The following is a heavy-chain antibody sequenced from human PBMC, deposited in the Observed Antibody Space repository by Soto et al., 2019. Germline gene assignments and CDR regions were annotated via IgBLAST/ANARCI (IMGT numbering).Heavy chain of an antibody. Sequence: PSETLSLTCTVSGGSISDVTYYWGWIRQPPGKGLEWIGSIYYTGSTYYNPSLKSRVTISVDTSKNQFSLKLTSVTAADTAVYYCARRPTGNFDYWGQGALVTVSS. V-gene: IGHV4-39*01. CDR1: GGSISDVTYY. CDR3: ARRPTGNFDY. D-gene: IGHD1-1*01. CDR2: IYYTGST. J-gene: IGHJ4*02.